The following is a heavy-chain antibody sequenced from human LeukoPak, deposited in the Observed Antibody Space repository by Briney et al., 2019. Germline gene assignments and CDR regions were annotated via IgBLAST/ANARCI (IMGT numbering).Heavy chain of an antibody. CDR3: ARLYGSGSYKDY. V-gene: IGHV5-51*01. J-gene: IGHJ4*02. Sequence: GESLQISCMGSVYRFIIYRIALVRQMPGKGLEWMGIIYPGDSDTRYSPSFQGQVTISADKSISTAYLQWSSLKASDTAMYYCARLYGSGSYKDYWGQGTLVTVSA. CDR1: VYRFIIYR. D-gene: IGHD3-10*01. CDR2: IYPGDSDT.